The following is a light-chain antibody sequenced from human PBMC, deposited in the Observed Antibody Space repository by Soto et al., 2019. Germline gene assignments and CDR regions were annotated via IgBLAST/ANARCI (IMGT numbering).Light chain of an antibody. J-gene: IGKJ3*01. Sequence: EIVLTQSPGTLSLSPGEKATLSCRASQSVDGNYLAWYQQKPGQAPRLLIYAASTRATGIPDRFSGTGSGTDFTLTISRLQPEDFAVYYCQQYGSSPLITFGPGTKVDIK. CDR1: QSVDGNY. CDR3: QQYGSSPLIT. CDR2: AAS. V-gene: IGKV3-20*01.